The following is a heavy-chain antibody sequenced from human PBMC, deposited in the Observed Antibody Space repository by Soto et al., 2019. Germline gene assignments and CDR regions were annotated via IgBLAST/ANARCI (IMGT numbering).Heavy chain of an antibody. CDR3: ARDCTGGSCISRYDR. D-gene: IGHD2-8*02. J-gene: IGHJ4*02. CDR1: GYTFTSYG. CDR2: ISAYNGNT. Sequence: GASVKVSCKASGYTFTSYGISWVRQAPGQGLEWMGWISAYNGNTNYAQKLQGRVTMTTDTSTSTAYMELRSLRSDDTALYYCARDCTGGSCISRYDRWGQGTPVTVSS. V-gene: IGHV1-18*01.